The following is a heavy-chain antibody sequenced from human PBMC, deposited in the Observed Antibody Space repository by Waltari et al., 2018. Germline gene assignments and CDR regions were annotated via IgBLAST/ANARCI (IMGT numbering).Heavy chain of an antibody. CDR2: IIPILGTA. V-gene: IGHV1-69*08. Sequence: QVQLVQSGAEVKKPGSSVKVSCKASGGTFSSYAISWVRQAPGQGLEWMGRIIPILGTANYAQKFQGRVTITADKSTSTAYMELSSLRSEDTAVYYCARGEEAMVVTPPYRLYGMDVWGQGTTVTVSS. J-gene: IGHJ6*02. CDR1: GGTFSSYA. CDR3: ARGEEAMVVTPPYRLYGMDV. D-gene: IGHD2-15*01.